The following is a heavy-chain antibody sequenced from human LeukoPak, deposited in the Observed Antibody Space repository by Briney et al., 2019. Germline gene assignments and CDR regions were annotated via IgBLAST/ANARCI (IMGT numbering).Heavy chain of an antibody. Sequence: PSETLSLTCAVSGGSISSSNWWSWVRQPPGKGLEWIGEIYHSGSTNYNPSLKSRVTISVDKSKNQFSLKLSSVIAADTAVYYCARASITMVRGRFVVNWFDPWGQGTLVTVSS. CDR3: ARASITMVRGRFVVNWFDP. D-gene: IGHD3-10*01. CDR1: GGSISSSNW. V-gene: IGHV4-4*02. J-gene: IGHJ5*02. CDR2: IYHSGST.